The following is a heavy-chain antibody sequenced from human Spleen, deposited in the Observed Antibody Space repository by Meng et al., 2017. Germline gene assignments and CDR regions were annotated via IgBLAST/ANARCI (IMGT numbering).Heavy chain of an antibody. CDR1: GYTFTSYG. D-gene: IGHD3-9*01. J-gene: IGHJ3*02. CDR2: ISAYNGNT. Sequence: ASVKVSCKASGYTFTSYGISWVRQAPGQGLEWMGWISAYNGNTNYAQKLQGRVTMTTDTSTSTAYMELRSLRSDDTAAYYCAREYLGGILTPDLARDRAFDIWGQGTMVTVSS. V-gene: IGHV1-18*01. CDR3: AREYLGGILTPDLARDRAFDI.